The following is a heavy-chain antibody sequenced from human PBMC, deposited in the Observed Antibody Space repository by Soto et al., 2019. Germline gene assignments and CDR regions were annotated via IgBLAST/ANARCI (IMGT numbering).Heavy chain of an antibody. J-gene: IGHJ4*02. CDR3: ASWAGRSSTSFFSGPFDY. Sequence: PGGSLRLSCAASGFTFNNHGMHWVRQAPGKGLEWVAVISYDGSNKHYADSMRGRLTISRDNSKNTLYLQMHSLRPEDTAVYYCASWAGRSSTSFFSGPFDYWGQGTLVTVSS. D-gene: IGHD2-2*01. CDR2: ISYDGSNK. V-gene: IGHV3-30*03. CDR1: GFTFNNHG.